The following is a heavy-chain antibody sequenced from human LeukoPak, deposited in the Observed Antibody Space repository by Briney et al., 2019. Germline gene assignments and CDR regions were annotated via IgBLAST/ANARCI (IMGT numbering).Heavy chain of an antibody. V-gene: IGHV4-59*01. D-gene: IGHD1-26*01. Sequence: PSETLSLTCTVSGAPITTYYWSWIRQPPGKGLEYIGQIHSSGSANYNPSLKSRVAMSLDASKNQFSLTVSSVTAADTAIDYCARDILDVGATHYFDYWGQGSLLTVSS. CDR2: IHSSGSA. J-gene: IGHJ4*02. CDR3: ARDILDVGATHYFDY. CDR1: GAPITTYY.